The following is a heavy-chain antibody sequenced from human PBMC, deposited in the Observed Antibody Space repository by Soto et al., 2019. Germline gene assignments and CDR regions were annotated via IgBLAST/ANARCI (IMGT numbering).Heavy chain of an antibody. D-gene: IGHD2-15*01. CDR3: AREEGVVARAFDY. V-gene: IGHV3-33*01. CDR1: GFTFSSYG. CDR2: IWFDGSKK. Sequence: QVQLVESGGGVVQPGRSLRLSCTTSGFTFSSYGMHWVRQAPGKGLEWMAIIWFDGSKKYYADSVKGRFTISRDNSKKTLYWHMNSLRVEDTAVYYCAREEGVVARAFDYWGQGTLVTVSS. J-gene: IGHJ4*02.